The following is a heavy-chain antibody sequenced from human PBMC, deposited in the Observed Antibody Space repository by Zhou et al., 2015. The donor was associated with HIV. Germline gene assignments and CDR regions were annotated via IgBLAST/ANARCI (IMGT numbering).Heavy chain of an antibody. Sequence: QVQLVQSGTEVKKPGASVKVSCKASGYTFTRYYIHWVRQAPGQGLEWMGIINPSGGSTDYAQKFQGRVTMTRDTSTSTVYMELSSLTSEDTAVYYCARLRYDGSGSHLDYYYGMDVWGQGTTVTVSS. V-gene: IGHV1-46*01. CDR2: INPSGGST. CDR1: GYTFTRYY. CDR3: ARLRYDGSGSHLDYYYGMDV. D-gene: IGHD3-10*01. J-gene: IGHJ6*02.